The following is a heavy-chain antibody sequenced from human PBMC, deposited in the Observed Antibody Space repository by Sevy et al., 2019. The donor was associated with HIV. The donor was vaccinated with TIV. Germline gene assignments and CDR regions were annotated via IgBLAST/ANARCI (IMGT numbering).Heavy chain of an antibody. D-gene: IGHD3-22*01. CDR1: GFTFSSYA. J-gene: IGHJ4*02. CDR3: AKFYDSSGYCDY. Sequence: EGSLRLSCAASGFTFSSYAMSWVRQAPGKGLEWVSVVRCCGGSTYYADSVKGRFTISRDNSKNTLYLHMNSLRAEDTAVYYCAKFYDSSGYCDYWGQGTMVTVSS. CDR2: VRCCGGST. V-gene: IGHV3-23*01.